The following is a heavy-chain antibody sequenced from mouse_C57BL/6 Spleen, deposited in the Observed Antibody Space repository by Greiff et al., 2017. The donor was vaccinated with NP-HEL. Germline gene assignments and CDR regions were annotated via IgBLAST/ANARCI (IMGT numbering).Heavy chain of an antibody. CDR1: GYTFTSYW. CDR2: IDPSDSYH. D-gene: IGHD2-2*01. V-gene: IGHV1-69*01. Sequence: QVQLQQPGAELVMPGASVKLSCKASGYTFTSYWMHWVKQRPGQGLEWIGEIDPSDSYHNYNQKFKGKSTLSVDKSSSTAYMPLSSLTSEDSAVYYCARFGFHFDYWGQGTTLTVSS. J-gene: IGHJ2*01. CDR3: ARFGFHFDY.